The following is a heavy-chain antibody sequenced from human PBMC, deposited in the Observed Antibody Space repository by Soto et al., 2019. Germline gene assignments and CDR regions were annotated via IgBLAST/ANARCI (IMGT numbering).Heavy chain of an antibody. J-gene: IGHJ6*02. V-gene: IGHV5-51*01. D-gene: IGHD4-17*01. Sequence: GESLNISCRGSGYRFSNHWIAWVRQMPGKGLEWMGIINPGDSDARYSPSFYGQVTISVDMSANTAYLQWSNLKASDTAVYFCARHNDGAYVGYYYGLGVWGQGTSVTVSS. CDR1: GYRFSNHW. CDR3: ARHNDGAYVGYYYGLGV. CDR2: INPGDSDA.